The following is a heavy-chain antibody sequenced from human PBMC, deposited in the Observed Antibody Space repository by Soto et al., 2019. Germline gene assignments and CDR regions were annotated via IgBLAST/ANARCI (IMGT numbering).Heavy chain of an antibody. D-gene: IGHD1-26*01. Sequence: PSETLSLTCTVSGGSISSYYWSWIRQPPGKGLEWIGYIYYSGSTNYNPSLKSRVTISVDTSKNQFSLKLSSVTAADTAVYYCARGAQGATVLDIDYWGQGTLVTVSS. CDR3: ARGAQGATVLDIDY. CDR2: IYYSGST. V-gene: IGHV4-59*01. CDR1: GGSISSYY. J-gene: IGHJ4*02.